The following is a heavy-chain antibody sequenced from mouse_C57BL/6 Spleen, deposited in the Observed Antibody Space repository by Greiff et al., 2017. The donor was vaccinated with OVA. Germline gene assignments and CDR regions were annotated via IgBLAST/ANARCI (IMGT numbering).Heavy chain of an antibody. D-gene: IGHD1-1*01. V-gene: IGHV10-3*01. CDR1: GFTFNTYA. J-gene: IGHJ1*03. CDR3: VSNYYRSSYWYFDV. Sequence: EVHLVESGAGLVQPKGSLKLSCAASGFTFNTYAMHWVRQAPGQGLEWVARIRRKSSNYATYYADSVKDRFTISRDDSQSMLYLQMNNLKTEDTDMYYCVSNYYRSSYWYFDVWGTGTTVTVSS. CDR2: IRRKSSNYAT.